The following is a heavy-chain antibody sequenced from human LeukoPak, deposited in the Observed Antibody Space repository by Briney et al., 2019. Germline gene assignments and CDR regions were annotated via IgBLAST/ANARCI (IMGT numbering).Heavy chain of an antibody. CDR3: ARDLGLNYGDYEFDY. Sequence: ASVKVSCKASGYTFTGYYMHWVRQAPGQGLEWMGWINPNNGGTNYAQKFQGRVTMTRDTSISTAYMELSRLRSDDTAVYYCARDLGLNYGDYEFDYWGQGTLVTVSS. D-gene: IGHD4-17*01. CDR2: INPNNGGT. J-gene: IGHJ4*02. V-gene: IGHV1-2*02. CDR1: GYTFTGYY.